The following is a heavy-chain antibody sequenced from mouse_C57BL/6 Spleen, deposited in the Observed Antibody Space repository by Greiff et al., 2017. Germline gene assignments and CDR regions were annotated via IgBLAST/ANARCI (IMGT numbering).Heavy chain of an antibody. CDR3: ARDRRGDY. Sequence: EVMLVESGGGLVKPGGSLKLSCAASGFTFSSYAMSWVRQTPEKRLEWVATISDGGSYTYSPDNVKGRFTISRDNAKINLYLQMSHLKSEDTAMYYCARDRRGDYWGQGTTLTVSS. V-gene: IGHV5-4*01. J-gene: IGHJ2*01. CDR1: GFTFSSYA. CDR2: ISDGGSYT.